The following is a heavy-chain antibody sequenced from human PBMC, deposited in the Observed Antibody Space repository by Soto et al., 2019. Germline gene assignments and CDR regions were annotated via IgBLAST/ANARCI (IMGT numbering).Heavy chain of an antibody. Sequence: EVKLLESGGGLVQPGGSLRLSCAASGFTFSSYAMSWVSQAPGKGLEWVSAISGSVGSTYYADSVKGRFTISRDNSKNTLYLQMNSLRAEDTAVYYCAKVSIAAAGPFDYWGQGTLVTVSS. CDR3: AKVSIAAAGPFDY. CDR1: GFTFSSYA. J-gene: IGHJ4*02. D-gene: IGHD6-13*01. CDR2: ISGSVGST. V-gene: IGHV3-23*01.